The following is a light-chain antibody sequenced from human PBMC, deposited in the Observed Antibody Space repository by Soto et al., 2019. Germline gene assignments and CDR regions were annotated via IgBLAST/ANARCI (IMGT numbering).Light chain of an antibody. CDR3: QQYNNWYT. CDR1: QSVSSN. J-gene: IGKJ2*01. Sequence: EIVMTQSPATLSVSPGERATLSCRASQSVSSNLAWYQQKPGQAPRLLIYGASTRATGIPARFSGSGSGTEFTLTISILQSEDFAFYYCQQYNNWYTFGQGTKLEIK. CDR2: GAS. V-gene: IGKV3-15*01.